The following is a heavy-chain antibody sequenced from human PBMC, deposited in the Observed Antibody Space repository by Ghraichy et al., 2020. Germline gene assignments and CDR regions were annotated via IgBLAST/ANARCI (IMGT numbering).Heavy chain of an antibody. CDR3: ATRGYDFWSGYYNRWFAP. J-gene: IGHJ5*02. CDR1: GGSFSGYY. Sequence: SETLALTCAVYGGSFSGYYWSWIRQPPGKGLEWIGEINHSGSTNYNPSLKSRVTISVDTSKNQFSLKLSSVTAADTAVYYCATRGYDFWSGYYNRWFAPWGQGTLVTVSS. CDR2: INHSGST. V-gene: IGHV4-34*01. D-gene: IGHD3-3*01.